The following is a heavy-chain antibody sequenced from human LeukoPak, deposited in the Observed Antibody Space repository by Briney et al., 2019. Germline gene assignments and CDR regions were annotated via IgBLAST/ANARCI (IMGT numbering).Heavy chain of an antibody. CDR1: GGSFSGYY. CDR2: INHSGST. CDR3: ARHRPYYDYVWGSYRRAPGFDY. J-gene: IGHJ4*02. D-gene: IGHD3-16*02. Sequence: SETLSLTCAVYGGSFSGYYWSWIRQPPGKGLEWIGEINHSGSTNYNPSLKSRVTISVDTSKNQFSLKLSSVTAADTAVYYCARHRPYYDYVWGSYRRAPGFDYWGQGTLVTVSS. V-gene: IGHV4-34*01.